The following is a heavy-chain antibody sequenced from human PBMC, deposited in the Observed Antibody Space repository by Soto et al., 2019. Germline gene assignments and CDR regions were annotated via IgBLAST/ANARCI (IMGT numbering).Heavy chain of an antibody. CDR2: ISADGSDT. CDR1: GFTLSNDL. D-gene: IGHD6-25*01. J-gene: IGHJ5*02. V-gene: IGHV3-74*03. Sequence: GGSLTLSCLASGFTLSNDLVHWVRQSPGEGLVWVSRISADGSDTAYADSVKGRLFISRDNARNTVYLQMSSLRVEDTAVYSHLSKIPSGPWRAWGQGTLVTVSS. CDR3: LSKIPSGPWRA.